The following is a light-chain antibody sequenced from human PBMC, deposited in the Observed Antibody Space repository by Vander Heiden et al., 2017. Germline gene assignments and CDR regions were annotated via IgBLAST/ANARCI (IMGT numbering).Light chain of an antibody. CDR2: EAY. CDR3: QHSDHSPPFT. V-gene: IGKV3D-20*01. CDR1: QIISNNY. Sequence: EIVLTQYPATLSLSPGDRATLSCGASQIISNNYLAWYQQNPGLAPRLLIYEAYSRAAGIPDRFSGSGSGTAFTLPLISLVPEDFCLYSCQHSDHSPPFTFYPGTKLDIK. J-gene: IGKJ3*01.